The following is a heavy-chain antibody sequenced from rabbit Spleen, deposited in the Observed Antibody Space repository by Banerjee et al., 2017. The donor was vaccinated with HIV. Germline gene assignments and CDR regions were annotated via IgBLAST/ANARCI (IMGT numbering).Heavy chain of an antibody. D-gene: IGHD1-1*01. CDR1: GFSFSNKAV. CDR2: IDTVDGDT. V-gene: IGHV1S45*01. Sequence: QEQLKESGGGLVKPEGSLKLSCTASGFSFSNKAVMCWVRQAPGKGLEWIACIDTVDGDTDYATWPKGRFTISKTSSTTVTLQMTSLTAADTATYFCARNYVNAFDPWGPGTLVTVS. CDR3: ARNYVNAFDP. J-gene: IGHJ2*01.